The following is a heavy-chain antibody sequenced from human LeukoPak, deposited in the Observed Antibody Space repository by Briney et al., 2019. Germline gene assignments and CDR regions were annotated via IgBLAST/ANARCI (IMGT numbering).Heavy chain of an antibody. V-gene: IGHV3-30*03. Sequence: GGSLRLSCAASGFTFSSYGMHWVRQAPGKGLEWGAVISYDGSNKYYADSVKGRFTISRDNSKNTLYLQMNSLRAEDTAVYYCARGPSHCSSTSCYVNYWGQGTLVTVSS. J-gene: IGHJ4*02. CDR2: ISYDGSNK. CDR1: GFTFSSYG. D-gene: IGHD2-2*01. CDR3: ARGPSHCSSTSCYVNY.